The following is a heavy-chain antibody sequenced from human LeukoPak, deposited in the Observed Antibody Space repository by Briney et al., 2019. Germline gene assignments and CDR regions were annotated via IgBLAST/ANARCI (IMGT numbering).Heavy chain of an antibody. V-gene: IGHV3-53*01. CDR3: ARGRDILTGYSDY. D-gene: IGHD3-9*01. Sequence: TGWSLRLSCAVSGFTVSSHHMSWVRQAPGKGLEWVSAKYSGGDTNYADSVKGRFTISTDNSKNTLYLQMNSLRAEDTAVYYCARGRDILTGYSDYWDQGTLVTVSS. CDR2: KYSGGDT. J-gene: IGHJ4*02. CDR1: GFTVSSHH.